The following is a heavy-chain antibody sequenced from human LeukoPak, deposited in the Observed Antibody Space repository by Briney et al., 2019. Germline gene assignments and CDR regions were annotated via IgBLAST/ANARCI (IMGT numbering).Heavy chain of an antibody. CDR3: ASNPSGTTGAWFDP. V-gene: IGHV1-18*01. CDR1: GYTFTSYG. J-gene: IGHJ5*02. Sequence: ASVKVSCKASGYTFTSYGISWVRQAPGQGLEWMGWISAYNGNTNYAQKLEGRVTMTTDTSTSTAYMELSSLRSEDTAVYYCASNPSGTTGAWFDPWGREPWSPSPQ. D-gene: IGHD1-7*01. CDR2: ISAYNGNT.